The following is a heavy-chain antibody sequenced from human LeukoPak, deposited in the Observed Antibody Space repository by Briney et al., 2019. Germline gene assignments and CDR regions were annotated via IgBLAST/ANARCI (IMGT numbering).Heavy chain of an antibody. Sequence: GRSLRLSCAASGFTFSSYWMSWVRQAPGKGLEWVANIKQDGSEKYYVDSVKGRFTISRDNAKNSLYLQMNSLRAEDTAVYYCARAPLIWSGSHRYFDYWGQGTLVTVSS. V-gene: IGHV3-7*01. D-gene: IGHD3-3*01. CDR1: GFTFSSYW. CDR2: IKQDGSEK. J-gene: IGHJ4*02. CDR3: ARAPLIWSGSHRYFDY.